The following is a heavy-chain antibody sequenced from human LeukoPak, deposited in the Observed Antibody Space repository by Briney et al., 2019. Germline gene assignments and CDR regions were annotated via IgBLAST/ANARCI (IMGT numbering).Heavy chain of an antibody. J-gene: IGHJ3*02. CDR3: ARAGRIATARGDFDI. Sequence: GGSLRLSCAASGFTFSDYYMSWIRQAPGKGLEWVAYISSSGSTIYYADSAKGRFTISRDNAKNSLYLQMNSLRAEDTAVYYCARAGRIATARGDFDIWGQGTMVTVSS. CDR2: ISSSGSTI. V-gene: IGHV3-11*01. D-gene: IGHD6-13*01. CDR1: GFTFSDYY.